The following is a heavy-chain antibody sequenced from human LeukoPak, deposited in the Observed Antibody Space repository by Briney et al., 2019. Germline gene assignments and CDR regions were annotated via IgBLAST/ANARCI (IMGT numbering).Heavy chain of an antibody. V-gene: IGHV3-21*01. CDR3: AYGSGSYVHFDY. D-gene: IGHD3-10*01. CDR2: ISSSSSYI. Sequence: YGXXXXRQAPGKGLEWVSSISSSSSYIYYADSVKGRFTISRDNAKNSLYLQMNSLRAEDTAVYYCAYGSGSYVHFDYWGQGTLVTVSS. CDR1: YG. J-gene: IGHJ4*02.